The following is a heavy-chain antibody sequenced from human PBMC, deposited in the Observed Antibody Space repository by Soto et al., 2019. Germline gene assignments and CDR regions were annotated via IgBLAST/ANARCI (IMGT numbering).Heavy chain of an antibody. V-gene: IGHV4-59*01. CDR3: ARQLGIGFAFVWFDP. J-gene: IGHJ5*02. CDR1: GGSISSYY. Sequence: TETLSLTFTVSGGSISSYYWSWIRQPPGKGLEWIGYIYYSGSTNYNPSLKSRVTISVDTSKNQFSLKLSSVTAADTAVYYCARQLGIGFAFVWFDPWGQGTLVTVSS. CDR2: IYYSGST. D-gene: IGHD6-6*01.